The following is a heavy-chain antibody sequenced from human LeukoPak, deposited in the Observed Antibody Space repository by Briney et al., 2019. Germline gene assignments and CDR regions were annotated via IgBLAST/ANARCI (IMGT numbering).Heavy chain of an antibody. CDR1: GGSISSGDYY. CDR2: IYYSGST. D-gene: IGHD6-13*01. Sequence: SQTLSLTCTVSGGSISSGDYYWSWIRQPPGKGLEWIGYIYYSGSTYYNPSLKSRVTISVDTSKNQFSLKLSSVTAADTAVYYCARLRIAAAGRNYYYYGMDVWGQGTTVTVSS. V-gene: IGHV4-30-4*01. CDR3: ARLRIAAAGRNYYYYGMDV. J-gene: IGHJ6*02.